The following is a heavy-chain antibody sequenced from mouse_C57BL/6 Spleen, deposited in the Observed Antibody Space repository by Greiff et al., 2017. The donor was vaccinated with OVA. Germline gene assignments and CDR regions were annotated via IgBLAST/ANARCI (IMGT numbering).Heavy chain of an antibody. CDR2: IDPSDSYT. CDR3: ARMREYLFAY. D-gene: IGHD5-1*01. Sequence: QVQLQQPGAELVRPGTSVKLSCKASGYTFTSYWMHWVKQRPGQGLEWIGVIDPSDSYTNYNQKFKGKATLTVDTSSSTAYMQLSSLTSEDSAVYYCARMREYLFAYWGQGTLVTVSA. CDR1: GYTFTSYW. J-gene: IGHJ3*01. V-gene: IGHV1-59*01.